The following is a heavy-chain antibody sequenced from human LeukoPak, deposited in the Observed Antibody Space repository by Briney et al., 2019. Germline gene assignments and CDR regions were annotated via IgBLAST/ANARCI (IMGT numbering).Heavy chain of an antibody. CDR3: ARVTEDRGYSYGFNWFDP. CDR1: GGSISSYY. V-gene: IGHV4-4*07. J-gene: IGHJ5*02. CDR2: IYTSGST. D-gene: IGHD5-18*01. Sequence: SETLSLTCTVSGGSISSYYWSWIRQPAGKGLEWIGRIYTSGSTNYNPSLKSRVTMSVDTSKNQFSLKLSSVTAADTAVYYCARVTEDRGYSYGFNWFDPWGQGTLVTVSS.